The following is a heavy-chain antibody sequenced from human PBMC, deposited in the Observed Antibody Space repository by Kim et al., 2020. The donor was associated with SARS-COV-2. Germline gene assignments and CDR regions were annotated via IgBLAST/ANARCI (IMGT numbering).Heavy chain of an antibody. CDR1: GDRVSSSSAA. J-gene: IGHJ4*02. CDR3: AREDYGGDSRGFDY. CDR2: TFYRSKWYN. Sequence: SQTLSLTCAISGDRVSSSSAAWNWVRQPPSRGLEWLGRTFYRSKWYNEYALSVKSRITINPDTSKNQFSLQLNSVSPEDTAVYYCAREDYGGDSRGFDYWGQGTLVTVSS. V-gene: IGHV6-1*01. D-gene: IGHD2-21*02.